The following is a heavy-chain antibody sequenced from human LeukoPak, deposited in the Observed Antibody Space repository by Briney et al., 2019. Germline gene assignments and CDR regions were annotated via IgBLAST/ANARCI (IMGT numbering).Heavy chain of an antibody. CDR1: GGSIHSSSYH. V-gene: IGHV4-39*01. Sequence: TTSETLSLTCSVSGGSIHSSSYHWGWIRQPPGKGLDWIGSIFYSGSTYYKPSLKIRVTISVDTSNNQFSLKLSSVTAADTAVYYCARTHLYYGMDVWGQGTTVTVSS. CDR3: ARTHLYYGMDV. J-gene: IGHJ6*02. CDR2: IFYSGST.